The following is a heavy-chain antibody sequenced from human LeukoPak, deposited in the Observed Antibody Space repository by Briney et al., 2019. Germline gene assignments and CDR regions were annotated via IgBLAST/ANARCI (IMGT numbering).Heavy chain of an antibody. CDR3: ARGIEEWLYLYY. CDR1: GFTFAPYW. Sequence: GGSLRLSCAVSGFTFAPYWMTWVRQAPGKGLEYVATMNRDGSEKYYVDSVKGRFTISRDNSKNSLYLQMDSLRAEDTAVYYCARGIEEWLYLYYWGQGALVTVAS. V-gene: IGHV3-7*04. J-gene: IGHJ4*02. D-gene: IGHD3-3*01. CDR2: MNRDGSEK.